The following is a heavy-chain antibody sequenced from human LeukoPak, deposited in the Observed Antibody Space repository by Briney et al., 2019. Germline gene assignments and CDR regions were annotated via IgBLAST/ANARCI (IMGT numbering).Heavy chain of an antibody. CDR1: GGSISSGGYY. Sequence: SETLSLTCTVSGGSISSGGYYWSWIRQHPGKGLEWIAYIYYSGSTYYNPSLKSRVTISVDTSKNQFSLKLSSVTAADTAVYYCARAGSSGYLIDYWGQGTLVTVSS. V-gene: IGHV4-31*03. J-gene: IGHJ4*02. D-gene: IGHD3-22*01. CDR2: IYYSGST. CDR3: ARAGSSGYLIDY.